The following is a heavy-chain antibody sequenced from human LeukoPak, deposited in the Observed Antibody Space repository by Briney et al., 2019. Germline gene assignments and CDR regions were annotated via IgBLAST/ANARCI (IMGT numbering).Heavy chain of an antibody. Sequence: VSVKVSCKASGYTFTSLDINWVRQAPGQRLEWMGWIHAGNGDTRYSQKLQGRVTFTRDTSASTAYMELSSLISEDTAVYYCARYYGSGGLDHWGQGTLVTVSS. CDR2: IHAGNGDT. V-gene: IGHV1-3*01. CDR1: GYTFTSLD. J-gene: IGHJ4*02. D-gene: IGHD3-10*01. CDR3: ARYYGSGGLDH.